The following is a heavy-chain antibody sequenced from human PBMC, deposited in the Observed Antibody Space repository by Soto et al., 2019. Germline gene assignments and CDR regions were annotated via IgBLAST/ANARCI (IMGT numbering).Heavy chain of an antibody. J-gene: IGHJ6*02. Sequence: QVQLVQSGAEVKKPGSSVKVSCKASGGTFSSYAISWVRQAPGQGLEWMGGIIPIFGTADYAQKFQGRVTITADESSSTGSMKLGSLRSEDRAVCYCARYPADYYYYGMDVWGQGTTVTVSS. D-gene: IGHD2-2*01. V-gene: IGHV1-69*12. CDR1: GGTFSSYA. CDR2: IIPIFGTA. CDR3: ARYPADYYYYGMDV.